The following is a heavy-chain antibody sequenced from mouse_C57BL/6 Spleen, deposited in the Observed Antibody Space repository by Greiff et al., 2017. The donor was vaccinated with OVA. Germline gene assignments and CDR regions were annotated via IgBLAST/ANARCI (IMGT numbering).Heavy chain of an antibody. Sequence: VQLQQSGAELVRPGASVTLSCKASGYTFTDYEMHWVKQTPVHGLEWIGAIDPETGGTAYNQKFKGKAILTADKSSSTAYMELRSLTSEDSAVYYCTRRGSYGNYFDYWGQGTTLTVSS. V-gene: IGHV1-15*01. D-gene: IGHD2-1*01. CDR1: GYTFTDYE. J-gene: IGHJ2*01. CDR3: TRRGSYGNYFDY. CDR2: IDPETGGT.